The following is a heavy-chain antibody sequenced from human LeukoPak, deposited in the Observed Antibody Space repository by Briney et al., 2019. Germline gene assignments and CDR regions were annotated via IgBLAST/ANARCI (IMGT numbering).Heavy chain of an antibody. Sequence: SETLSLTCTVSGYSISSGYYWGWIRPPPGKGLEWIGIIYHSGSTYYNPSLKSRVTISVDTSKNQFSLKLSSVTAADTAVYYCAREGCGGACYVDYWGQGTLVTVSS. CDR2: IYHSGST. J-gene: IGHJ4*02. D-gene: IGHD2-21*02. CDR1: GYSISSGYY. V-gene: IGHV4-38-2*02. CDR3: AREGCGGACYVDY.